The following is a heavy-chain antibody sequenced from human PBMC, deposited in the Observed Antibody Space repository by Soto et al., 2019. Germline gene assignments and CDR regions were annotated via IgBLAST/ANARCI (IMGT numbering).Heavy chain of an antibody. J-gene: IGHJ3*02. Sequence: EVQLLESGGGLVQPGGSLRLSCAASGFTFSSYAMSWVRQAPGKGLEWVSAISGSGGSTYYADSVKGRFTISRDNSKNTLYLQMNSLRAEDTAVYYCAKPQGCSGGSGYSGAFDIWGQGTMVTVSS. V-gene: IGHV3-23*01. D-gene: IGHD2-15*01. CDR3: AKPQGCSGGSGYSGAFDI. CDR2: ISGSGGST. CDR1: GFTFSSYA.